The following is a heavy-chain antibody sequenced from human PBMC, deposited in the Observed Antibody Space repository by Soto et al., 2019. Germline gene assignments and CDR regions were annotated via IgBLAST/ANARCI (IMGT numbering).Heavy chain of an antibody. Sequence: PSETLSLTCAVYGGSFSGYYWSWIRQPPGKGLEWIGEINHSGSTNYNPSLKSRVTISVDTSKNQFSLKLSSVTAADTAVYYCASHPKKGRYCSGGSCYQYYFDYWGQGTLVTVSS. CDR1: GGSFSGYY. CDR2: INHSGST. V-gene: IGHV4-34*01. CDR3: ASHPKKGRYCSGGSCYQYYFDY. D-gene: IGHD2-15*01. J-gene: IGHJ4*02.